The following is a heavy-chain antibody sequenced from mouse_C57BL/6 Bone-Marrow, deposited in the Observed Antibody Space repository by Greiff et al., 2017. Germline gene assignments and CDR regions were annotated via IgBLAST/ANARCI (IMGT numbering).Heavy chain of an antibody. CDR2: IDPSDSYT. Sequence: QVQLQQPGAELVMPGASVKLSCEASGYTFTSYWMHWVKQRPGQGLEWIGEIDPSDSYTNYNQKFKGKSTLTVDKSSSTAYMQLSSLTSEDSAVYYCARSNWVYAMDYWGQGTSVTVSS. J-gene: IGHJ4*01. D-gene: IGHD4-1*02. CDR1: GYTFTSYW. V-gene: IGHV1-69*01. CDR3: ARSNWVYAMDY.